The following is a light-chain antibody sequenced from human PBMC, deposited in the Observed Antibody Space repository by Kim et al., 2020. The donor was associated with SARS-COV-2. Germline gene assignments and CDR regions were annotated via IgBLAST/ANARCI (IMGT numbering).Light chain of an antibody. CDR1: QGITNY. V-gene: IGKV1-9*01. CDR2: AAS. Sequence: STFVGDRFTMTCRASQGITNYVSWYQQRPGKAPKLLFSAASNLESGVPSRFSASGSGTEFTLTIAGVQPEHFATYYCQQLNSHPPTFGGGTKLEIK. CDR3: QQLNSHPPT. J-gene: IGKJ4*01.